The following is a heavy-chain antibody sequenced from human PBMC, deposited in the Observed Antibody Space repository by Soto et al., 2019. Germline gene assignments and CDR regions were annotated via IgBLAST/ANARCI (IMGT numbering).Heavy chain of an antibody. CDR3: AKRGGVVGGSEHPFFEY. V-gene: IGHV3-30*18. Sequence: QVQLVESGGGVVQPGKSQRLSCAASGFIFSNYGMHWVRQAPGKGLEWVALISFDGKNRNYADSVKGRFTIYRDNPKNTLYLEMNSLRPEDTAFYYCAKRGGVVGGSEHPFFEYWGQGTLVTVSS. CDR2: ISFDGKNR. J-gene: IGHJ4*02. CDR1: GFIFSNYG. D-gene: IGHD2-15*01.